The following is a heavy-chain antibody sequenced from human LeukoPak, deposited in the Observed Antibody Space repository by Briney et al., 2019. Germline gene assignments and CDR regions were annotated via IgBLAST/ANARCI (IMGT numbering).Heavy chain of an antibody. CDR3: ARDSSSWDAEYFQH. CDR2: INPNSDGT. Sequence: ASVKVSCKASGYTFTGYYMHWVRQAPGQGLEWMGWINPNSDGTNYAQKFQGRVTMTRDTSISTAYMELSRLRSDDTAVYYCARDSSSWDAEYFQHWGQGTLVTVSS. J-gene: IGHJ1*01. CDR1: GYTFTGYY. V-gene: IGHV1-2*02. D-gene: IGHD6-13*01.